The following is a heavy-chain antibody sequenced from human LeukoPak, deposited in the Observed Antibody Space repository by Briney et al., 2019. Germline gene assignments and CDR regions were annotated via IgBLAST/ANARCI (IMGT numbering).Heavy chain of an antibody. CDR2: INDDATT. V-gene: IGHV3-74*03. CDR3: VRDRVGPDY. J-gene: IGHJ4*02. D-gene: IGHD1-26*01. Sequence: GGSLRLSCAASGFTFSSAWMHWVRQAPGTGLVWVSRINDDATTTYADSVRGRFTISRDNAKNILYLQMNSLRAEDTAVYYCVRDRVGPDYWGQGTLVTVSS. CDR1: GFTFSSAW.